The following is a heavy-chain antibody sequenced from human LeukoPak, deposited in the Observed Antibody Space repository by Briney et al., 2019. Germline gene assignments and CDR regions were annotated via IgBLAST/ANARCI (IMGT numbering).Heavy chain of an antibody. CDR3: ARVLPHDYYGSGGSGYFDY. Sequence: PSETLSLTCTVSGGSISSSSYYWGWIRQPPGKGLEWIGSIYYSGSTYYNPSLKSRVTMSVDTSKNQFSLKLSSVTAADTAVYYCARVLPHDYYGSGGSGYFDYWGQGTLVTVSS. J-gene: IGHJ4*02. D-gene: IGHD3-10*01. V-gene: IGHV4-39*07. CDR2: IYYSGST. CDR1: GGSISSSSYY.